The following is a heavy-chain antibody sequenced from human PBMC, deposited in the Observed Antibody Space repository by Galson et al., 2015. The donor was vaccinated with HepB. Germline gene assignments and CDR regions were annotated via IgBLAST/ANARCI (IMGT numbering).Heavy chain of an antibody. CDR1: GFTFSSYA. J-gene: IGHJ6*02. V-gene: IGHV3-23*01. D-gene: IGHD5-18*01. Sequence: SLRLSCAASGFTFSSYAMSWVRQAPGKGLEWVSAISGSGGSTYYADSVKGRFTISRDNSKNTLYLQMNSLRAEDTAVYYCAKDWNSYGPDLYYYYYGMDVWGQGTTVTVSS. CDR2: ISGSGGST. CDR3: AKDWNSYGPDLYYYYYGMDV.